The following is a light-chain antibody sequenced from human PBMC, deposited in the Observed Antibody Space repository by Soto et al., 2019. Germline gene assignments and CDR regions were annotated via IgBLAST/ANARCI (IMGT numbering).Light chain of an antibody. CDR1: SSDVGAYNY. Sequence: QSVLTQPASVSGSPGQSITISCTGTSSDVGAYNYVSWYQQHPGKAPQLMIYEVSNRPSGVSNRFSGSKSGNTASLTISGLQAGDEADYYCNSYTSSSTLVFGTGTKLTVL. V-gene: IGLV2-14*01. CDR2: EVS. CDR3: NSYTSSSTLV. J-gene: IGLJ1*01.